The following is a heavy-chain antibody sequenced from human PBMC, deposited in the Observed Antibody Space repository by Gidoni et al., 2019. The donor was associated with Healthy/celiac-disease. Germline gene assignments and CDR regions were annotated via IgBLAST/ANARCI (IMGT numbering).Heavy chain of an antibody. Sequence: EVHLEASGGGLVKPGGSLSPSCAASGIDFGEAWRSWGRQAPGKGLEWVGRIKRKSDCGTTDYASPVKGRFTISRDDSKNTLYLQMNSRKTEDTAVYYCTTGPDYYDNKWGQGTLVTVSS. D-gene: IGHD3-22*01. J-gene: IGHJ4*02. CDR2: IKRKSDCGTT. CDR3: TTGPDYYDNK. CDR1: GIDFGEAW. V-gene: IGHV3-15*01.